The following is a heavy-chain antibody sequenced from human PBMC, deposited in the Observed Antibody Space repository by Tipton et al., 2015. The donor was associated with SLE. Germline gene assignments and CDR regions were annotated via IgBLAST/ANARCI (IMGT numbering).Heavy chain of an antibody. CDR3: ARRDRRLFQH. CDR1: GYSFTSYG. J-gene: IGHJ1*01. V-gene: IGHV1-18*04. CDR2: ISAYNGNT. Sequence: QSGPEVKKPGESLKISCKGSGYSFTSYGISWVRQAPGQGLEWMGWISAYNGNTNYAKKLQGRVTMTTDTSTSTAYMELRSLRSDDTAVYYCARRDRRLFQHWGQGTLVTVSS. D-gene: IGHD1-14*01.